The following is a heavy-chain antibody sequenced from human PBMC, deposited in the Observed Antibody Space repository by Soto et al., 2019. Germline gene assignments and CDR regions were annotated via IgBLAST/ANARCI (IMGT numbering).Heavy chain of an antibody. J-gene: IGHJ4*02. D-gene: IGHD3-22*01. Sequence: EVQLVESGGGLVQPGGSLRLSCAASGFTFSGYWMHWVRQAPGKGLTWVSRINSGGTYTSYADSVRGRFTISRDDARNTLYLQMNSLRIEDTAVYYCTRALDGMIPTAYWGQGTLVTVSS. V-gene: IGHV3-74*01. CDR1: GFTFSGYW. CDR3: TRALDGMIPTAY. CDR2: INSGGTYT.